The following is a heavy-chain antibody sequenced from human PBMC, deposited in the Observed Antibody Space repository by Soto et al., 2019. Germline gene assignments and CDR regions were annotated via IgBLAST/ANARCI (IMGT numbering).Heavy chain of an antibody. J-gene: IGHJ4*02. Sequence: EVQLVESGGGLVQPGGSLRLSCAASGFTFSRYWMHWVRQAPGKGLVWVSRIAGEGISTNYADSVKGRFTAYRDNAKNTVYLEMSSLRAEDTAVYYCIRDLRSGDFWGQGTLVTVSS. CDR2: IAGEGIST. V-gene: IGHV3-74*01. CDR1: GFTFSRYW. CDR3: IRDLRSGDF. D-gene: IGHD6-19*01.